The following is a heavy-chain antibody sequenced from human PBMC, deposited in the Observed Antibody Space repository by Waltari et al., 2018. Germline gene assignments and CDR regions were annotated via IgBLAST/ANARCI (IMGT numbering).Heavy chain of an antibody. J-gene: IGHJ6*02. D-gene: IGHD3-22*01. Sequence: QVQLVESGGAVVQPGRSLRLSCTASESTFSSFDIHWVRQAPGKGLEWVAVISYNERNIYYVDSVKGRFTISRDNSKKMLYLQMNSLITEDTAVYYCARDYCDRTNCHGMDVWGQGTTVIVSS. CDR2: ISYNERNI. CDR1: ESTFSSFD. CDR3: ARDYCDRTNCHGMDV. V-gene: IGHV3-30*04.